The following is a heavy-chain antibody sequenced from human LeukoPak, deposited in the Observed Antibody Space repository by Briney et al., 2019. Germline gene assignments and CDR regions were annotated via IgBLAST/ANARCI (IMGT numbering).Heavy chain of an antibody. CDR3: ARDPVAGTPTDY. CDR2: ISSSGSTI. D-gene: IGHD6-19*01. Sequence: PGGSLRLSCAASGFTFSDYYMSWIRQAPGKGLEWVSYISSSGSTIYYADSVKGRFTISRDNAENSLYLQMNSLRAEDTAVYYCARDPVAGTPTDYWGQGTMVTVSS. J-gene: IGHJ3*01. V-gene: IGHV3-11*01. CDR1: GFTFSDYY.